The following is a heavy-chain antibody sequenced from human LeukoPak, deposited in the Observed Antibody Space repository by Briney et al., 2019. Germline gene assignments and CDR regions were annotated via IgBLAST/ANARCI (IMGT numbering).Heavy chain of an antibody. Sequence: GASVKVACKASGYTFTGYYMHWVRQAPGQGLEWMGWINPNSGGTNYAQKFQGWVTVTRDTSISTAYMELSRLRSDDTAVYYCARENGSGSYELDYWGQGTLVTVSS. V-gene: IGHV1-2*04. CDR3: ARENGSGSYELDY. CDR2: INPNSGGT. J-gene: IGHJ4*02. D-gene: IGHD3-10*01. CDR1: GYTFTGYY.